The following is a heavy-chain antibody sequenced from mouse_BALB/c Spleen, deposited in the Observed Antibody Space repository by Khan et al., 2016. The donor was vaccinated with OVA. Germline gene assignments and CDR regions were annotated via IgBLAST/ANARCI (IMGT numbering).Heavy chain of an antibody. Sequence: QVQLQQSGAELVRPGASVKMSCKASGYTFTSNTMHWVKQRPGQGLEWIGYINPNSGYTNYNQNFKDKATLTADKSSSTAYMQLSSLTSEDSAIYFCARRTSVYTMDYWHQGTTVTVSS. CDR3: ARRTSVYTMDY. J-gene: IGHJ4*01. CDR1: GYTFTSNT. D-gene: IGHD1-1*01. CDR2: INPNSGYT. V-gene: IGHV1-4*01.